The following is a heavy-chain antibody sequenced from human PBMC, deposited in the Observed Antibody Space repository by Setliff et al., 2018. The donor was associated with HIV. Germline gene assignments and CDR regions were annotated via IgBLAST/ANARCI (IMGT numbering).Heavy chain of an antibody. V-gene: IGHV4-59*12. Sequence: SETLSLTCTVSGGSISSYYWSWIRQSPGKGLEWIGYIYYRGSTNYNPSLKSRVTISVDTSKNQFSLKLSSVTAADTAVYYCARGIYDSSGPYAFDIWGQGTMVTVSS. CDR2: IYYRGST. J-gene: IGHJ3*02. D-gene: IGHD3-22*01. CDR1: GGSISSYY. CDR3: ARGIYDSSGPYAFDI.